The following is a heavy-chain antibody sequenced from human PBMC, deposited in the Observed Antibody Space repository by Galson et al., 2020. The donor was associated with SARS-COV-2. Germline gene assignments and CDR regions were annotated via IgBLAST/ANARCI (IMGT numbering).Heavy chain of an antibody. D-gene: IGHD6-13*01. CDR3: ARVSVAAAGTNCGMDV. Sequence: SVKVSCKASGGTFSSYAISWVRQAPGQGLEWMGGIIPIFGTANYAQKFQGRVTITADESTSTAYMELSSLRSEDTAVYYCARVSVAAAGTNCGMDVWGQGTTVTGSS. J-gene: IGHJ6*02. V-gene: IGHV1-69*13. CDR1: GGTFSSYA. CDR2: IIPIFGTA.